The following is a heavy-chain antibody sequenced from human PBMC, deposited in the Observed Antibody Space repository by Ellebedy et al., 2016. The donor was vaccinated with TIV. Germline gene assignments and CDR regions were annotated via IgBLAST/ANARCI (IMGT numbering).Heavy chain of an antibody. D-gene: IGHD3-16*01. J-gene: IGHJ4*02. CDR2: ISSSGSTI. V-gene: IGHV3-48*03. Sequence: GESLKISCAASGFTFSSYEMNWVRQAPGKGLEWVSYISSSGSTIYYADSVKGRFTISRDNAKNSLYLQMNSLRAEDTAVYYCARGPTYYDYVWGGGHFDYWGQGTLVTVSS. CDR3: ARGPTYYDYVWGGGHFDY. CDR1: GFTFSSYE.